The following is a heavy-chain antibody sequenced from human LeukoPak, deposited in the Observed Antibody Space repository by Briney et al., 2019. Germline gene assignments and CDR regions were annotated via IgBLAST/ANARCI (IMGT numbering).Heavy chain of an antibody. CDR2: ISHSGST. J-gene: IGHJ4*02. CDR3: ARSDGGSYSH. Sequence: SETLSLTCAVSGYSISSAYYWGWLRQPPGKGLEWIASISHSGSTYYNPSLKSRVTISVDTSKNQFSLKLRSVTAADTAVYYCARSDGGSYSHWGQGTLVTVSS. V-gene: IGHV4-38-2*01. CDR1: GYSISSAYY. D-gene: IGHD1-26*01.